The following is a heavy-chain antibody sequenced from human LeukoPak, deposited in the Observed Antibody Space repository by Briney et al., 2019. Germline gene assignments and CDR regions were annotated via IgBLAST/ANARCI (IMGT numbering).Heavy chain of an antibody. V-gene: IGHV3-9*01. J-gene: IGHJ1*01. CDR3: AGRKSYYYDSSGYFEEYFQH. CDR2: ISWNSGSI. Sequence: SGGSLRLSCAASGFTFDDYAMHWVRQAPGKGLEWVSGISWNSGSIGYVDSVKGRFTISRDNAKNSLYLQMNSLRAEDTAVYYCAGRKSYYYDSSGYFEEYFQHWGQGTLVTVSS. CDR1: GFTFDDYA. D-gene: IGHD3-22*01.